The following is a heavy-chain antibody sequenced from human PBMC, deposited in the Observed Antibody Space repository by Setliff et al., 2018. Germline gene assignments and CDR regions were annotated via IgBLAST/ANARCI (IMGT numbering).Heavy chain of an antibody. CDR2: INHSGST. V-gene: IGHV4-34*01. CDR3: ARHPSSGSYYGGSIFYFDD. D-gene: IGHD1-26*01. CDR1: GGSISTFY. J-gene: IGHJ4*02. Sequence: SETLSLTCTASGGSISTFYWSWIRQPPGKGLEWIGEINHSGSTNYNPSLKSRVTISVDTSKNQFSLKLSFVTAADTAVYYCARHPSSGSYYGGSIFYFDDWGPVILVTVSS.